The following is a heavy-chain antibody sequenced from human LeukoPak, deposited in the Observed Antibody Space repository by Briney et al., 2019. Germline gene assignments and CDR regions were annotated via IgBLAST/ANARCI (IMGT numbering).Heavy chain of an antibody. Sequence: PGGSLRLSCTASGFTFRSYSMNWVRQAPGKGLEWVSSISNVANHIYYADSVRGRFTISRDNAKNSLYLQMSSLRAEDTAVYYCARDFVADDYAFDIWGQGTMVTVSS. CDR2: ISNVANHI. J-gene: IGHJ3*02. D-gene: IGHD3-3*01. CDR3: ARDFVADDYAFDI. CDR1: GFTFRSYS. V-gene: IGHV3-21*04.